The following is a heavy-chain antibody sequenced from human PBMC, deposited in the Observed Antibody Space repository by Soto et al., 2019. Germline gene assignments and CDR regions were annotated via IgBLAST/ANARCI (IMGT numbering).Heavy chain of an antibody. J-gene: IGHJ4*02. D-gene: IGHD3-22*01. CDR2: ISYDGSNK. CDR3: ARGEYYYDSSGYYYLDY. Sequence: GGSPRLSCAASGITYGTTSMHWVRQAPGKGLEWVAVISYDGSNKYYADSVKGRFTISRDNSKNTLYLQMNSLRAEDTAVYYCARGEYYYDSSGYYYLDYWGQGTLVTVSS. CDR1: GITYGTTS. V-gene: IGHV3-30-3*01.